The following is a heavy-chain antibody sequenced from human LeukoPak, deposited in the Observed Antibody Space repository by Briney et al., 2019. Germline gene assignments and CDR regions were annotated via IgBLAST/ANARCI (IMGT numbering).Heavy chain of an antibody. D-gene: IGHD2-2*01. J-gene: IGHJ5*02. Sequence: SVKVSCKASGGTFSSHAISWVRQAPGQGLEWMGGIIPIFGTADYEQNFQGRVTITVDESTSTAYMELSSLRSEDTAVYYCARIVLAAINWFDPWGQGTLVTVSS. CDR3: ARIVLAAINWFDP. CDR1: GGTFSSHA. V-gene: IGHV1-69*13. CDR2: IIPIFGTA.